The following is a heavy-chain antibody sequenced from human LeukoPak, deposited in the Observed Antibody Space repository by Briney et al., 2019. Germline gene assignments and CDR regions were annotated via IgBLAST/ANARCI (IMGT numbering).Heavy chain of an antibody. V-gene: IGHV3-30*03. J-gene: IGHJ4*02. D-gene: IGHD5-24*01. Sequence: GGSLRLSCAASGFTFSSYGMHWVRQAPGKGLEWVAVISYDGSNKYYADSVKGRFTISRDNSKNTLYLQMNSLRAEDTAVYYCARGAGYNYPYYFDYWGQGTLVTVSS. CDR2: ISYDGSNK. CDR3: ARGAGYNYPYYFDY. CDR1: GFTFSSYG.